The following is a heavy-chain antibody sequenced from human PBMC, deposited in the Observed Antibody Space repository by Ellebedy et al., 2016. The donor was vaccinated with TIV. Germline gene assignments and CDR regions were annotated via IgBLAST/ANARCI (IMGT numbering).Heavy chain of an antibody. D-gene: IGHD6-19*01. CDR1: IFTLSNYG. V-gene: IGHV3-23*01. Sequence: GGSLRLSXEDSIFTLSNYGMSWVRQAPGKGLEWVSAISASGRSAYYADSVKGRFTISRDNSKNTLYLQMKSLRAEDTAIYYCAKDRGDSTGSQDAWYYYYGLDVWGQGTTVTVSS. CDR3: AKDRGDSTGSQDAWYYYYGLDV. CDR2: ISASGRSA. J-gene: IGHJ6*01.